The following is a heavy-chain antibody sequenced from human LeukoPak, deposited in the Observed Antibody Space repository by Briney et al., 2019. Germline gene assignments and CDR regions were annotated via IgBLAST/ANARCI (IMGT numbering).Heavy chain of an antibody. V-gene: IGHV1-2*02. CDR2: INPNSGGT. CDR3: ARSMGYHDAFDI. J-gene: IGHJ3*02. CDR1: GYTFTGYY. D-gene: IGHD6-13*01. Sequence: GASVKVSCKASGYTFTGYYMHWVRQAPGQGLEWMGWINPNSGGTNYAQKFQGRVTMTRGTSVSTAYMELSRLRSDDTAVYYCARSMGYHDAFDIWGQGTMVTVSS.